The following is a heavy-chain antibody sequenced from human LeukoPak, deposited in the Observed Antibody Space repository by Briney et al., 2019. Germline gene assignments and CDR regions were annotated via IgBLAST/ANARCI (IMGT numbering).Heavy chain of an antibody. CDR1: GYTFTSYG. J-gene: IGHJ5*02. CDR3: ERGRRTYCGGDCFSFDP. CDR2: MNPNSGKT. D-gene: IGHD2-21*02. V-gene: IGHV1-8*01. Sequence: ASVRVSCKTSGYTFTSYGISWVRQATAQGLEWMGWMNPNSGKTGYAQKFQGRVTMTRNTSISTAYMELRSLRSEDTAVYYCERGRRTYCGGDCFSFDPWGQGTLVTVSS.